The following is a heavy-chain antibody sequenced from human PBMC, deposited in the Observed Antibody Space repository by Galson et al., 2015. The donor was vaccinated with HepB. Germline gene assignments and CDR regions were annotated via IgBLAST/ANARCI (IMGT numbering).Heavy chain of an antibody. CDR3: ARDWCCSGSNCGWDEYYYLGV. V-gene: IGHV1-69*13. CDR2: IIPIFGTV. D-gene: IGHD1-26*01. J-gene: IGHJ6*03. CDR1: GGTFINYY. Sequence: SVKVSCKASGGTFINYYLSWVRQAPGQGLEWMGWIIPIFGTVNYAKKFQGRLTISADESTSTAYMELNNLTFEDTAVYYCARDWCCSGSNCGWDEYYYLGVWGSGTTVTVSS.